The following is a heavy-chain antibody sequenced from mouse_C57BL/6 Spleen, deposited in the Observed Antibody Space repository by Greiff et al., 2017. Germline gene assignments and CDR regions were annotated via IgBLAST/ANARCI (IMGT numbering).Heavy chain of an antibody. CDR3: ARGDYYGSSPYYAMDY. CDR1: GYTFTTYP. D-gene: IGHD1-1*01. CDR2: FHPYNDDT. Sequence: VQRVESGAELVKPGASVKMSCKASGYTFTTYPIEWMKQNHGKSLEWIGNFHPYNDDTKYNEKFKGKATLTVEKSSSTVYLELSRLTSDDSAVYYCARGDYYGSSPYYAMDYWGQGTSVTVSS. J-gene: IGHJ4*01. V-gene: IGHV1-47*01.